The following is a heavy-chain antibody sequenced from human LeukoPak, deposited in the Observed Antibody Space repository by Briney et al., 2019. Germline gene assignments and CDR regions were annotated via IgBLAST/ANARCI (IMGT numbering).Heavy chain of an antibody. Sequence: ASVKVSCKASGYTFTGYYMHWVRQAPGQGLEWMGWINPNSGGTNYAQKFQGRVTVTRDTSISTAYMELSRLRSDDTAVYYCAVGSSTYYDFWSGYSHTFDYWGQGTLVTVSS. V-gene: IGHV1-2*02. CDR2: INPNSGGT. D-gene: IGHD3-3*01. CDR3: AVGSSTYYDFWSGYSHTFDY. J-gene: IGHJ4*02. CDR1: GYTFTGYY.